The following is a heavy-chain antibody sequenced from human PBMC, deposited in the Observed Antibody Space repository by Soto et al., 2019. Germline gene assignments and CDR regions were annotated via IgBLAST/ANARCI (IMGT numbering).Heavy chain of an antibody. CDR1: GFTFSNYA. CDR3: AKLHLTAAGFDY. Sequence: EVQLLESGGGLVQPGGSLRLSCAASGFTFSNYAMTWVRQAPGKGLEWVSVITGSGGGTYFVDSVKGRFTISRDNSKNTVYLQMNSLRAEDTAVYYCAKLHLTAAGFDYWGQGTLVTVSS. J-gene: IGHJ4*02. D-gene: IGHD6-13*01. V-gene: IGHV3-23*01. CDR2: ITGSGGGT.